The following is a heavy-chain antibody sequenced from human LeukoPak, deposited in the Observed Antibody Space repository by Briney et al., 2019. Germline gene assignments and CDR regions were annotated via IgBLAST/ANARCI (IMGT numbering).Heavy chain of an antibody. J-gene: IGHJ4*02. CDR1: GGTFSSYT. CDR2: IIPIFGTA. D-gene: IGHD5-12*01. CDR3: AREYRHQPD. Sequence: GASVRVSCKASGGTFSSYTISWVRQAPGQGLEWMGGIIPIFGTANYAQKFQGRVTITADKSTSTAYMELSSLRSEDTAVYYCAREYRHQPDWGQGTLVTVSS. V-gene: IGHV1-69*06.